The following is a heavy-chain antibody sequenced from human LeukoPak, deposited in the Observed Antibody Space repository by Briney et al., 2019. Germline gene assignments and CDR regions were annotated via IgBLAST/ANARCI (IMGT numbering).Heavy chain of an antibody. Sequence: PSETLSLTCTVSGGSISSGSYYWSWIRQPAGKGLEWIGRIYTSGSTNYNPSLKSRVTISVDTSKNQFSLKLNSVTAADTAVYYCAREPVDTAMVLLEAFDIWGQGTMVTVSS. V-gene: IGHV4-61*02. D-gene: IGHD5-18*01. CDR1: GGSISSGSYY. J-gene: IGHJ3*02. CDR3: AREPVDTAMVLLEAFDI. CDR2: IYTSGST.